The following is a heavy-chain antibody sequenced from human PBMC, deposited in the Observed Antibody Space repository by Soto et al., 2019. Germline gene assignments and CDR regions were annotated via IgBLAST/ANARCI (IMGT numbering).Heavy chain of an antibody. CDR2: IKQEGSEK. Sequence: GGSLRLSCAASGFTCSSYWMSWVRQAPGKGLEWVANIKQEGSEKYYVDSVKGRFTISRDNAKNSLYLQMNSLRAEDTAVYYCARDGGYSYGALDYWGQGTLVTVSS. V-gene: IGHV3-7*01. J-gene: IGHJ4*02. CDR3: ARDGGYSYGALDY. D-gene: IGHD5-18*01. CDR1: GFTCSSYW.